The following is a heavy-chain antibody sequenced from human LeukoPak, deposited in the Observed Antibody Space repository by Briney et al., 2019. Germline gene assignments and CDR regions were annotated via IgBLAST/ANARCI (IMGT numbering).Heavy chain of an antibody. CDR3: ARQGYCSGGSCRNWFDP. Sequence: SVTVSCKASGGTFSSYAISWVRQAPGQGLEWMGGIIPIFGTANYAQKFQGRVTITADESTSTAYMELSSLRSEDTAVYYCARQGYCSGGSCRNWFDPWGQGTLVTVSS. D-gene: IGHD2-15*01. CDR1: GGTFSSYA. J-gene: IGHJ5*02. V-gene: IGHV1-69*13. CDR2: IIPIFGTA.